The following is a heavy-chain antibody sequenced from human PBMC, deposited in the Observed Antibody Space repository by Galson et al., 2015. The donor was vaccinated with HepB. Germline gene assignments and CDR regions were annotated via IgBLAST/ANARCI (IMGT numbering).Heavy chain of an antibody. CDR2: ISNSGVNT. D-gene: IGHD5-24*01. V-gene: IGHV3-23*01. CDR3: AEPHGFSL. J-gene: IGHJ4*02. CDR1: GFSFNNYV. Sequence: SLRLSCAASGFSFNNYVMGWVRQAPGKGLEWVSTISNSGVNTYYADSVRGRFTISRDNFENTLYLQMNSLRGEDTAVYYCAEPHGFSLWGQGTPVTVSS.